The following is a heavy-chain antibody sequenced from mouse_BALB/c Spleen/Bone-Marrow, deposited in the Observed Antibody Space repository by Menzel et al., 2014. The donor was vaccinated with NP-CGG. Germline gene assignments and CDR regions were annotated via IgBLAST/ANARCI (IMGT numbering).Heavy chain of an antibody. CDR2: ISSGGGYT. D-gene: IGHD4-1*01. CDR3: TRQGNWDHYAMDY. CDR1: GFTFSTYG. V-gene: IGHV5-6*01. Sequence: EVKLVESGGDLVKPGGSLKLSCAASGFTFSTYGMSWVRQTPDKRLEWVATISSGGGYTYYPDSVKGRFTISRDNAKNTLYLQMSSLKSEDTAMYYCTRQGNWDHYAMDYWSQGTSVTVSS. J-gene: IGHJ4*01.